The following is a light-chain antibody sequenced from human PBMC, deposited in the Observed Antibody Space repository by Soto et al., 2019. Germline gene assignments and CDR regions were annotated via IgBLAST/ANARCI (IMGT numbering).Light chain of an antibody. Sequence: QSALTQPASVSGSPGQSITISCTGTSSDVGGYNYVSWYQQHPGKAPKLMIYDVSNRPSGVPNRFSGSKSGNTASLTISGLQAEDEAAYYCSSYTSSSTLVYVFGTGTKVTVL. V-gene: IGLV2-14*03. CDR3: SSYTSSSTLVYV. CDR1: SSDVGGYNY. J-gene: IGLJ1*01. CDR2: DVS.